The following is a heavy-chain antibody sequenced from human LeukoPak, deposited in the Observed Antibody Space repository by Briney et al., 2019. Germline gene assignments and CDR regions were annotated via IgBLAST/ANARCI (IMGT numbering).Heavy chain of an antibody. CDR3: ARDRPYDFWSGYYWSWYYYHGMDV. D-gene: IGHD3-3*01. CDR2: ISSSSYI. Sequence: GGSLRLSCAASGFTFSSYSMNWVRQAPGKGLEWVSSISSSSYIYYADSVKGRFTISRDNAKNSLYLQMNSLRAEDTAVYYCARDRPYDFWSGYYWSWYYYHGMDVWGQGTTVTVSS. CDR1: GFTFSSYS. V-gene: IGHV3-21*01. J-gene: IGHJ6*02.